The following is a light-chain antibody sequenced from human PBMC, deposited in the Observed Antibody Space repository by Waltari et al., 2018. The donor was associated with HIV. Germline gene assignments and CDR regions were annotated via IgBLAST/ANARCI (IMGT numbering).Light chain of an antibody. J-gene: IGLJ3*02. CDR2: DNT. CDR3: QVWDTDTDHWV. V-gene: IGLV3-21*04. Sequence: SYVLTQPPSVSVAPGTTAGITCGGDNIGSKSEQWYQHRPGQAPILVIYDNTDRPSGIPERFSGSASWNTATLTVNSVEAGDEADYYCQVWDTDTDHWVFGGGTRLTVL. CDR1: NIGSKS.